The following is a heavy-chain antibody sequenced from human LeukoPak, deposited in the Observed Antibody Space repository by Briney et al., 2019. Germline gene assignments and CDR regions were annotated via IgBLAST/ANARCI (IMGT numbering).Heavy chain of an antibody. CDR1: GFSFSGYS. CDR2: ISSNSGTI. J-gene: IGHJ4*02. Sequence: GGSLRLSCAASGFSFSGYSMAWGRLAAGKGLEGGSVISSNSGTIFYADSVKGRFPIPRNNAKNLLYLQMDSLRAEDPALYYCARGGMAVTRDLHYWGEGPLVTIP. CDR3: ARGGMAVTRDLHY. V-gene: IGHV3-21*01. D-gene: IGHD2-8*01.